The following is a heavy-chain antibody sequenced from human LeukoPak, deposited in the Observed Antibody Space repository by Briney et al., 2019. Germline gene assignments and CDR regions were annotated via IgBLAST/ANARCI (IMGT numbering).Heavy chain of an antibody. Sequence: ASVKVSCKASGYTFTVYYMHGVRQAPGQGLEWMGGINPNSGGTNYAQKFQGRVTMTRDTSISTASMELSRLRSDDTAVYYCARSKGDSSGYSFAVLGYWGQGTLVTVSS. D-gene: IGHD3-22*01. J-gene: IGHJ4*02. CDR1: GYTFTVYY. CDR3: ARSKGDSSGYSFAVLGY. V-gene: IGHV1-2*02. CDR2: INPNSGGT.